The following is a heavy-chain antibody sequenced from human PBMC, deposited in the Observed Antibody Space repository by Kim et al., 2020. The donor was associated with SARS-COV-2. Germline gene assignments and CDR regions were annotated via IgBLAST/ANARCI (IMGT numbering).Heavy chain of an antibody. CDR3: ARVPLSDDAFYV. Sequence: ASVKVSCKASGYTFTSYAMHWVRQAPGQRLEWMGWINAGNGNTKYSQKFQGRVTITRDTSASTAYRELSSLRSEDTAGYYCARVPLSDDAFYVWGQGTMVPVSS. J-gene: IGHJ3*01. CDR2: INAGNGNT. CDR1: GYTFTSYA. V-gene: IGHV1-3*01.